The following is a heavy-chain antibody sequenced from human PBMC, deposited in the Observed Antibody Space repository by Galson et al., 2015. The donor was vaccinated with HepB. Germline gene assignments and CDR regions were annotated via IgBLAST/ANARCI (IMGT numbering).Heavy chain of an antibody. Sequence: SLRLSCAASGFTVRSNYMTWVRQAPGRGLEWVSVIYQGGDTFYADSVSGRFIISRDNSKNTLYLRMNSLRAEDTAVYYCALGGLWFGDFAFDIWGQGTLVTVSS. CDR1: GFTVRSNY. V-gene: IGHV3-66*01. CDR2: IYQGGDT. CDR3: ALGGLWFGDFAFDI. J-gene: IGHJ3*02. D-gene: IGHD3-10*01.